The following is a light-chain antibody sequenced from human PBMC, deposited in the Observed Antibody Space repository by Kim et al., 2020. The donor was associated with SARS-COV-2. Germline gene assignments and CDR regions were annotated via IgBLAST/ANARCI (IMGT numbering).Light chain of an antibody. V-gene: IGLV3-19*01. CDR2: GKN. J-gene: IGLJ3*02. Sequence: SSELTQDPAVSVALGQTVRITCQGDSLRSYYASWYQQKPGPAPVLVIYGKNNRPSGIPDRFSGSSSGNTASLTITGAQAEDEADYYCNSRDSSGNDLVFG. CDR3: NSRDSSGNDLV. CDR1: SLRSYY.